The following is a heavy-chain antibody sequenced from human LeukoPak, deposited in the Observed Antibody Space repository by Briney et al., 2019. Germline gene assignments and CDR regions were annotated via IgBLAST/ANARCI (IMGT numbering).Heavy chain of an antibody. D-gene: IGHD1-1*01. CDR2: ISWNSGSI. J-gene: IGHJ4*02. CDR1: GFTFDDYA. Sequence: GGSLRLSCAASGFTFDDYAMHWVRQAPGKGLEWVSGISWNSGSIGYADSVKGRFTISRDNAKNSLYLQMNSLRAEDTAVYYCARDVWNDGPFDYWGQGTLVTVSS. V-gene: IGHV3-9*01. CDR3: ARDVWNDGPFDY.